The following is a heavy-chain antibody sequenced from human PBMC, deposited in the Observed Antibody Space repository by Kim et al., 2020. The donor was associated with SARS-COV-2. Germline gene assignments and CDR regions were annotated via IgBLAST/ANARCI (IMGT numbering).Heavy chain of an antibody. J-gene: IGHJ5*02. CDR3: ASRIAVAGMVFDP. V-gene: IGHV4-39*01. Sequence: SETLSLTCTVSGGSISISSYYWGWIRQPPGKGLEWIGSIYYSGSTYYNPSLKSRVTISVDTSKNQFSLKLSSVTAADTAVYYCASRIAVAGMVFDPWGQGTLVTVSS. CDR2: IYYSGST. CDR1: GGSISISSYY. D-gene: IGHD6-19*01.